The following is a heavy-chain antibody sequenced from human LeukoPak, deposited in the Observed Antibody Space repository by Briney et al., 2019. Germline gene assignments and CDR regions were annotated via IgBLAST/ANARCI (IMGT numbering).Heavy chain of an antibody. CDR2: IRSKAYGGTT. V-gene: IGHV3-49*04. D-gene: IGHD3-16*01. CDR1: GFTFGDYA. J-gene: IGHJ4*02. Sequence: GGSLRLSCTASGFTFGDYAMSWVRQAPGKGLEWVGFIRSKAYGGTTEYAASVKGRFTISRDDSKSIAYLQMNSLKTEDTAVYYCTRVQDTYYSDYWGQGTLVTVSS. CDR3: TRVQDTYYSDY.